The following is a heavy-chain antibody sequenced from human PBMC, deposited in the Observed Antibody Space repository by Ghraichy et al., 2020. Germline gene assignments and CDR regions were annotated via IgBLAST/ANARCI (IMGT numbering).Heavy chain of an antibody. J-gene: IGHJ4*02. CDR1: GFTFSSYW. CDR2: MNQDGGDT. D-gene: IGHD2-21*01. V-gene: IGHV3-7*03. Sequence: GGSLRLSCAASGFTFSSYWMSWVRQAPGRGLEWVTNMNQDGGDTYYVDSVKGRFTVSRDNAKNTLYLQMNSLRAEDTAVYYCARGGGGSLGGYWGQGTLVTVSS. CDR3: ARGGGGSLGGY.